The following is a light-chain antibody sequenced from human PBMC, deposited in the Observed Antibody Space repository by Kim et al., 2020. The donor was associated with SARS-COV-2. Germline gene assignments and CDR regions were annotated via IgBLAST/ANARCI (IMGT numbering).Light chain of an antibody. Sequence: GRTVIFTCTRSGVGVATDFVQWFQQRPGSAPTTVIYGDQQRPSGVPDRFSGSVDSSSNSASLTISGLKTEDGADYYCQSYDDNKWVFGGGTQLTVL. CDR3: QSYDDNKWV. CDR1: GVGVATDF. V-gene: IGLV6-57*03. J-gene: IGLJ2*01. CDR2: GDQ.